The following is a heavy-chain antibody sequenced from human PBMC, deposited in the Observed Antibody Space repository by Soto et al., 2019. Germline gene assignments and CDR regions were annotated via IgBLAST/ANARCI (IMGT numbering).Heavy chain of an antibody. CDR3: ATLPWEVGPS. D-gene: IGHD1-26*01. V-gene: IGHV3-74*03. CDR1: GFTFGSFW. J-gene: IGHJ4*02. CDR2: IGPDGTDI. Sequence: WGTLRLFCSDSGFTFGSFWIHWVRQAPGKGLEWVSHIGPDGTDIVYADSVKGRFIISRHHTRNTVYLQMNSLAAEDTAVYYCATLPWEVGPSWGQGPLVTASS.